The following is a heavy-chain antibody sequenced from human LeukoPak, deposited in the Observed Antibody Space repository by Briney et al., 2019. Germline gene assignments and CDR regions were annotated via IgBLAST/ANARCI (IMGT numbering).Heavy chain of an antibody. CDR3: AKKVLTMIVVVIPDYFDY. Sequence: PGGSLRLSCAASGFTFSSYAMSWVRQAPGKGLEWVSAISGRGGSTYYADSVKGRFTISRDNSKNTLYLQMNSLRAEDTAVYYCAKKVLTMIVVVIPDYFDYWGQRTLVTVSS. CDR2: ISGRGGST. D-gene: IGHD3-22*01. V-gene: IGHV3-23*01. J-gene: IGHJ4*02. CDR1: GFTFSSYA.